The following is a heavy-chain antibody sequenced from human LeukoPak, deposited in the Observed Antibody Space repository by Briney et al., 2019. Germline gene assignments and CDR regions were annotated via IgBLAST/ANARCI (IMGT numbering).Heavy chain of an antibody. D-gene: IGHD6-13*01. V-gene: IGHV3-21*01. Sequence: PGGSLRLSCAASGFTLSSYWMNWVRQAPGKGLEWVSSISSGSSYIYYADSVKGRFTISRDNAKNSLYLQMNSLRAEDTAVYYCARGGISSWSQANWFDPWGQGTLVTVSS. J-gene: IGHJ5*02. CDR2: ISSGSSYI. CDR3: ARGGISSWSQANWFDP. CDR1: GFTLSSYW.